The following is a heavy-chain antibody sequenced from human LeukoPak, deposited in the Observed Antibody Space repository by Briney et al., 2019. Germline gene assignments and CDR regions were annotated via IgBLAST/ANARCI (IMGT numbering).Heavy chain of an antibody. J-gene: IGHJ4*02. Sequence: SVKVSCKASGGTFSSYAISWVRQAPGQGLEWMGGIIPIFGTANYAQKFQGRVTITTDESTSTAYMELSSLRSEDTAVYYCAGGSSRAYYYDSSGLDYWGQGTLVTVSS. CDR2: IIPIFGTA. D-gene: IGHD3-22*01. CDR3: AGGSSRAYYYDSSGLDY. V-gene: IGHV1-69*05. CDR1: GGTFSSYA.